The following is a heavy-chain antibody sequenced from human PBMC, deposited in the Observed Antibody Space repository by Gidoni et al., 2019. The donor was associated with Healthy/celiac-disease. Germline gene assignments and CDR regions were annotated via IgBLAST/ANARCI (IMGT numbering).Heavy chain of an antibody. Sequence: EVQLVESGGGLVQPGRSLGLSCTASGFTCGDYAMSWFRQAPGKGLEWVGFIRSKAYGGTTEYAASVKGRFTISRDDSKSIAYLQMNSLKTEDTAVYYCTRELGRAYYYYYMDVWGKGTTVTVSS. V-gene: IGHV3-49*03. CDR1: GFTCGDYA. CDR3: TRELGRAYYYYYMDV. J-gene: IGHJ6*03. CDR2: IRSKAYGGTT. D-gene: IGHD1-26*01.